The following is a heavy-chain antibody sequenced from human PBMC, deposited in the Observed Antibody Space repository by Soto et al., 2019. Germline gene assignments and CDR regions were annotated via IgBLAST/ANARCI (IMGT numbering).Heavy chain of an antibody. J-gene: IGHJ4*02. CDR2: IIPILGIA. CDR1: GGTFSSYT. D-gene: IGHD3-10*01. CDR3: ARARGLGYYYGSGSYYDY. Sequence: ASVKVSCKASGGTFSSYTISWVRQAPGQGLEWMGRIIPILGIANYAQKFQGRVTITADKSTSTAYMELSSLRSEDTAVYYCARARGLGYYYGSGSYYDYWGQGTLVTVSS. V-gene: IGHV1-69*02.